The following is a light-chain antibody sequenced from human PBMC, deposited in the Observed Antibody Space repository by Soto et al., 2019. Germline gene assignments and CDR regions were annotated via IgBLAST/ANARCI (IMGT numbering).Light chain of an antibody. Sequence: EIVMTQSPATLSVSPGERATLSCRASQSVSSNLAWYQQKPGQAPRLLIYGASTRATGIPARFSCSGSGTEFTLTIRRLKSEDFAVYYCQQYNNWPPYTFGQWTKLEIK. J-gene: IGKJ2*01. CDR1: QSVSSN. V-gene: IGKV3-15*01. CDR2: GAS. CDR3: QQYNNWPPYT.